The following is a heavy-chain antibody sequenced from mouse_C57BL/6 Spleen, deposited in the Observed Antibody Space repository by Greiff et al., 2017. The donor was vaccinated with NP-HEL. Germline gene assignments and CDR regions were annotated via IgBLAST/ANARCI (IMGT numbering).Heavy chain of an antibody. J-gene: IGHJ4*01. V-gene: IGHV1-53*01. Sequence: VQLQQPGTELVKPGASVKLSCKASGYTFTSYWMHWVKQRPGQGLEWIGNINPSNGGTNYNEKFKSKTTLTVDKSSSTAYMQLSSLTSEDSAVYYWARYPYYYGSSGNAMDYWGQGTSVTVSS. D-gene: IGHD1-1*01. CDR1: GYTFTSYW. CDR3: ARYPYYYGSSGNAMDY. CDR2: INPSNGGT.